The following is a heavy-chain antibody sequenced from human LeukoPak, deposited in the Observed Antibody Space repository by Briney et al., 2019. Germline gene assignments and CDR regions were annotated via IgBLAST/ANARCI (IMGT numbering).Heavy chain of an antibody. CDR1: GFTFSSYS. V-gene: IGHV3-21*01. D-gene: IGHD3-10*01. CDR2: ISSSSSYI. CDR3: ARGMLTLNYYYYYMDV. Sequence: GRSLRLSCAASGFTFSSYSMNWVRQAPGKGLEWVSSISSSSSYIYYADSVKGRFTISRDNAKNSLYLQMNSLRAEDTAVYYCARGMLTLNYYYYYMDVWGKGTTVTVSS. J-gene: IGHJ6*03.